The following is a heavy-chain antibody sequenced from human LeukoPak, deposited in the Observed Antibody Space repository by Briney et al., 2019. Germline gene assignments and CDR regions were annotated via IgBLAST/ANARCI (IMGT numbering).Heavy chain of an antibody. CDR2: MNPNSGNT. CDR1: GYTFTSYD. D-gene: IGHD3-9*01. J-gene: IGHJ5*02. V-gene: IGHV1-8*01. Sequence: ASVKVSCKASGYTFTSYDINWVRQATGQGLEWMGWMNPNSGNTGYAQKFQGRVTMTRNTSISTAYMELSSLRSEDTAVYYCARGVSDDILTGDWLDPWGQGTLVTVSS. CDR3: ARGVSDDILTGDWLDP.